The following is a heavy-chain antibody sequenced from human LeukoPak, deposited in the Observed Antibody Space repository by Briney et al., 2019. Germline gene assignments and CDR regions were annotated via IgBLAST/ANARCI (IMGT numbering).Heavy chain of an antibody. D-gene: IGHD3-10*01. J-gene: IGHJ4*02. CDR2: IYYSGST. CDR1: GCSISSSSYY. V-gene: IGHV4-39*01. CDR3: ARRDGFREF. Sequence: SETLSLTCTVSGCSISSSSYYWGWIRQPPGKGLEWIGSIYYSGSTYYNPSLKSRVTISVDTSKNQFSLKLSSVTAADTAVYYCARRDGFREFWGQGTLVTVSS.